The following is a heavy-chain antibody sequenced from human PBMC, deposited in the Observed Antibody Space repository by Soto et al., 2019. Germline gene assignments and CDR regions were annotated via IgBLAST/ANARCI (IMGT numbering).Heavy chain of an antibody. Sequence: SETLSLTCTVSGGSISSYYWSWIRQPPGKGLEWIGYIYYSGSTNYNPSLKSRVTISVDTSKNQLSLKLSSVTAADTAVYYCARKEMALYYFDYWGQGTLVTVSS. CDR3: ARKEMALYYFDY. CDR2: IYYSGST. CDR1: GGSISSYY. J-gene: IGHJ4*02. V-gene: IGHV4-59*12.